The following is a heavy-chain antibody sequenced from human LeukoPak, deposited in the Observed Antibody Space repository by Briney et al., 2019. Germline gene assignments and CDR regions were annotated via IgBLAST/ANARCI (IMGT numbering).Heavy chain of an antibody. CDR1: EFTFSSYE. CDR2: ISGSGSAI. V-gene: IGHV3-48*03. J-gene: IGHJ4*02. D-gene: IGHD1-14*01. CDR3: ASRTGVY. Sequence: GGSLRLSCAASEFTFSSYEMTWVRQAPGKGLEWVSYISGSGSAIYYADSVKGRFSISRDNAKNTVYVQMNSLRAEDTAVYYCASRTGVYWGQGTLVSVSS.